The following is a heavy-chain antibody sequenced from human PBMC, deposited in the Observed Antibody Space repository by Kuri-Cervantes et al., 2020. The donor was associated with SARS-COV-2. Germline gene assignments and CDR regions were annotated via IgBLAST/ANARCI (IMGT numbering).Heavy chain of an antibody. Sequence: GESLKISCTASGFTFGDYAMSWVRQAPGKGLEWVGFIRSKAYGGTTEYAASVKGRFTISRDDSKSIAYLQMNSLKTEDTAVYYCTRGLLRSYGPGPFDYWGQGTLVTVSS. CDR3: TRGLLRSYGPGPFDY. J-gene: IGHJ4*02. V-gene: IGHV3-49*04. CDR2: IRSKAYGGTT. D-gene: IGHD5-18*01. CDR1: GFTFGDYA.